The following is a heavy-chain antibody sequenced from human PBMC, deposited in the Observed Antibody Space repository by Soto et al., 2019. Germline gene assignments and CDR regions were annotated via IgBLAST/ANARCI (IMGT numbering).Heavy chain of an antibody. J-gene: IGHJ6*03. CDR2: IVVGSGNT. CDR1: GFTLTSSA. CDR3: AASTAWDYMDV. Sequence: GASVKVSCKASGFTLTSSAMQWVRQARGQRLEWIGWIVVGSGNTNYAQKFQERVTITRDMSTSTAYMELSSLRSEDTAVYYCAASTAWDYMDVWGKGTTVTV. V-gene: IGHV1-58*02. D-gene: IGHD7-27*01.